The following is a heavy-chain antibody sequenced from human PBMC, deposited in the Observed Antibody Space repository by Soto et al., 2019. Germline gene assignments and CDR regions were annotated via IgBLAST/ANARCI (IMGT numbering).Heavy chain of an antibody. J-gene: IGHJ4*02. V-gene: IGHV1-18*01. CDR2: ISPDDGNT. D-gene: IGHD3-10*01. CDR1: GYTFSSYT. CDR3: ARVEAPFGESLH. Sequence: ASVKVFCKTSGYTFSSYTIAWVRQAPGQGLEWLGWISPDDGNTEYEQKFQGRVTMTADTLTNNAYMELRSLKYDDTAVYYCARVEAPFGESLHWGQGTPVTSPQ.